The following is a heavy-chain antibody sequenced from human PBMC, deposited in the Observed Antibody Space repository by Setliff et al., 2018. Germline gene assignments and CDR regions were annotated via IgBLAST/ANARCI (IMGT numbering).Heavy chain of an antibody. CDR2: INPNSGAT. V-gene: IGHV1-2*06. J-gene: IGHJ6*03. CDR3: ASKFNPAFSSETVIGYFYNSMDV. CDR1: GYPFTDYY. D-gene: IGHD3-3*01. Sequence: GASVKVSCKTSGYPFTDYYIHWVRQAPGQGLEWMGRINPNSGATNFAQKFQGRVTMTRDTSISTAYMELRSLRSDDTAVYYCASKFNPAFSSETVIGYFYNSMDVWGKGTTVTVSS.